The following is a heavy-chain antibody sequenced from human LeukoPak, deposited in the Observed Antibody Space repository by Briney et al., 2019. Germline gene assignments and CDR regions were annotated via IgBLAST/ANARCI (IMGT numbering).Heavy chain of an antibody. CDR1: GFVFDDYT. J-gene: IGHJ4*02. CDR3: AKEVSGGSYYEWVDY. Sequence: RGSLRLSCAASGFVFDDYTMHWVRQVPGKGLEWVSLMGWDVIISYYADSVKGRFTVSRENSKNSLFLQMKSLRSEDSGLYYCAKEVSGGSYYEWVDYWGQGTLVSVYS. D-gene: IGHD1-26*01. CDR2: MGWDVIIS. V-gene: IGHV3-43*01.